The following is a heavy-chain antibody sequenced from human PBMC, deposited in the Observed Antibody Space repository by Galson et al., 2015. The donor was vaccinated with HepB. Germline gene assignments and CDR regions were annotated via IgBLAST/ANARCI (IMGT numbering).Heavy chain of an antibody. Sequence: SVKVSCKASGYTFTSYGISWVRQAPGQGLEWMGWISAYNGNTNYAQKLQGRVTMTTDTSTSTAYMELRSLRSDDTAVYYCARDGPYIVVVPAAIPEEQKVDPWGQGTLVTVSS. CDR2: ISAYNGNT. CDR1: GYTFTSYG. CDR3: ARDGPYIVVVPAAIPEEQKVDP. J-gene: IGHJ5*02. V-gene: IGHV1-18*01. D-gene: IGHD2-2*02.